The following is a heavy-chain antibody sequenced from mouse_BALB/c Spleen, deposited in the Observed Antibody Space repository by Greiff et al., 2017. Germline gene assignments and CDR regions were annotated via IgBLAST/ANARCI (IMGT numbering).Heavy chain of an antibody. CDR1: GYSITSDYA. CDR3: ARSDGYLDY. V-gene: IGHV3-2*02. D-gene: IGHD2-3*01. Sequence: EVQGVESGPGLVKPSQSLSLTCTVTGYSITSDYAWNWIRQFPGNKLEWMGYISYSGSTSYNPSLKSRISITRDTSKNQFFLQLNSVTTEDTATYYCARSDGYLDYWGQGTTLTVSS. J-gene: IGHJ2*01. CDR2: ISYSGST.